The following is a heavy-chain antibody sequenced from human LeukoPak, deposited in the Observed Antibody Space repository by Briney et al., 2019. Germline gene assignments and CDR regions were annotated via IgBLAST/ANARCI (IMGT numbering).Heavy chain of an antibody. D-gene: IGHD1-26*01. Sequence: PSETLSLTCTVSGGSISSYYWSWIRLPPGKGLEWIGYIYYSGSTNYNPSLKSRVTISVDTSKNQFSLKLSSVTAADTAVYYCARDLRYSGSYYAAFDIWGQGTMVTVSS. J-gene: IGHJ3*02. V-gene: IGHV4-59*01. CDR1: GGSISSYY. CDR3: ARDLRYSGSYYAAFDI. CDR2: IYYSGST.